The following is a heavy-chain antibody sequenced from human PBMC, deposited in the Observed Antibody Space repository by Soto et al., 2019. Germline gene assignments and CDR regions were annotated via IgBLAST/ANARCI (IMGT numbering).Heavy chain of an antibody. J-gene: IGHJ4*02. D-gene: IGHD3-10*01. CDR2: SRSRPDNYAT. V-gene: IGHV3-72*01. Sequence: EVQLVDSGGGLVQPGGSLRLSCATSGITFSDHDMDWVRQAPGKGLEWLGRSRSRPDNYATDYAASVRGRFTFSRDDSKSSLSLQMRSLKIGDTAMYYCVLWVRGLINYWGQGTLVTVSS. CDR1: GITFSDHD. CDR3: VLWVRGLINY.